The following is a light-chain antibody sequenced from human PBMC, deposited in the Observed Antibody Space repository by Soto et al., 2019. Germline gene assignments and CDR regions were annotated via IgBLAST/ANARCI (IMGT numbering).Light chain of an antibody. CDR1: QSLSTW. V-gene: IGKV1-5*03. CDR2: KVS. CDR3: LQYNTYPWT. Sequence: DIQMTQSPSTLSASIGDRVTITCRASQSLSTWLAWFQQKPGEAPKGLIYKVSYLESGVPPRFDGIGAETEFTLTINGLQPDDFASYYCLQYNTYPWTFGQGTKVEIK. J-gene: IGKJ1*01.